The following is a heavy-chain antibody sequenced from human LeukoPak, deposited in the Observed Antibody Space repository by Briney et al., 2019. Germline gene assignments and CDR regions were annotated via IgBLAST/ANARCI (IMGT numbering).Heavy chain of an antibody. CDR2: VSSNSAYI. V-gene: IGHV3-21*06. Sequence: GGSLRLSCAASGFTFSAYTMNWVRQAPGKGLEWVSAVSSNSAYIYYADSLRGRFAISRDNAKSLLYLQINSLRADDTAVYYCAREGGRRRASNFDWFDPWGQGTLVTVSS. CDR3: AREGGRRRASNFDWFDP. D-gene: IGHD3-16*01. CDR1: GFTFSAYT. J-gene: IGHJ5*02.